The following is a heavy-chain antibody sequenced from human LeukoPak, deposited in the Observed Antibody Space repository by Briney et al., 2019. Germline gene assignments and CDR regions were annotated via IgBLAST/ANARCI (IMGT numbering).Heavy chain of an antibody. CDR3: ARRALKGVVPAAFYDP. J-gene: IGHJ5*02. D-gene: IGHD2-2*01. Sequence: SETLSLTCAVYGGSFSGYYWSWIRQPPGKGLEWIGEINHSGSTNYNPSLKSRVTISVDTSKNQFSLKLSSVTAADTAVYYCARRALKGVVPAAFYDPWGQGTLVTVSS. V-gene: IGHV4-34*01. CDR2: INHSGST. CDR1: GGSFSGYY.